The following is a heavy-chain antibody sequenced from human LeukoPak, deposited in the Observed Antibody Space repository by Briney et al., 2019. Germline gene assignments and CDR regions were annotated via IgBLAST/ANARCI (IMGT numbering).Heavy chain of an antibody. J-gene: IGHJ5*02. D-gene: IGHD3-22*01. Sequence: SETLSLTCAVSGGSISSYYWSWIRQPAGKGLEWIGRIYTSGSTNYNPPLKSRVTMSVDTSKNQFSLKLSSVTAADTAVYYCARAGSRYYDSSGYTLGQGTLVTVSS. CDR3: ARAGSRYYDSSGYT. V-gene: IGHV4-4*07. CDR2: IYTSGST. CDR1: GGSISSYY.